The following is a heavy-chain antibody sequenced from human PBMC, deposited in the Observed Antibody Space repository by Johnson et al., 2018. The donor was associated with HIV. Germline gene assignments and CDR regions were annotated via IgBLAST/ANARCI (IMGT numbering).Heavy chain of an antibody. J-gene: IGHJ3*02. CDR2: IYSGGTT. CDR3: AKERGKRWLHPRDAFDI. Sequence: VQLVESGGGLVQPGGSLRLSCAASGFNVSNNYLTWVRQAPGKGLEWVSVIYSGGTTYYADSVKGRFTISRDNSKNTLYLQINSLRAEDTAVFYCAKERGKRWLHPRDAFDIWGQGTMVTVSS. CDR1: GFNVSNNY. V-gene: IGHV3-66*02. D-gene: IGHD5-24*01.